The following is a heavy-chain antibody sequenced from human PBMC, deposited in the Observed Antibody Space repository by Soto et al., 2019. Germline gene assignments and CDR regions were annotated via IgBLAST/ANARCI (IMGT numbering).Heavy chain of an antibody. V-gene: IGHV2-5*02. CDR3: AHSLRPVTGGSAEYFQH. J-gene: IGHJ1*01. CDR1: GFSLSTSGVG. D-gene: IGHD3-16*01. Sequence: QITLKESGPTLVKPTQTLTLTCTFSGFSLSTSGVGVGWIRQPPGKALEWLALIYWDDDKRYSPSLKSRLTITKDTSKNQVVLTMTNMDPVDTATYYCAHSLRPVTGGSAEYFQHWGQGTLVTVSS. CDR2: IYWDDDK.